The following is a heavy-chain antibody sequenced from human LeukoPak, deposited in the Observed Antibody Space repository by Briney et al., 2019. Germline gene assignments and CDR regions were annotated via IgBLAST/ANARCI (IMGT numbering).Heavy chain of an antibody. J-gene: IGHJ4*02. CDR3: ARHGRYFDWLLYRPFDY. V-gene: IGHV4-39*01. CDR1: GVSISSSNSY. D-gene: IGHD3-9*01. Sequence: SETLSLTCTVSGVSISSSNSYWGWIRQPPGKGLEWIGEINHSGSTNYNPSLKSRVTISVDTSKNQFSLKLSSVTAADTAVYYCARHGRYFDWLLYRPFDYWGQGTLVTVSS. CDR2: INHSGST.